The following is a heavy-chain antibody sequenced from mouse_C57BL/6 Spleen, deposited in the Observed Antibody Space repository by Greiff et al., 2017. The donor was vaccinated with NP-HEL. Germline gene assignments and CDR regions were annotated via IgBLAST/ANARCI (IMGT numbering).Heavy chain of an antibody. CDR1: GFSFSSSG. Sequence: EVQLVESGGDLVKPGGSLKLSCAASGFSFSSSGMSWVRQTPDKRLEWVATISSGGSYTYYPDSVKGRFTISRDNAKNTLYLQMSSLKSEDTAMYYCADPFAYWGQGTLVTVSA. J-gene: IGHJ3*01. CDR3: ADPFAY. V-gene: IGHV5-6*01. CDR2: ISSGGSYT.